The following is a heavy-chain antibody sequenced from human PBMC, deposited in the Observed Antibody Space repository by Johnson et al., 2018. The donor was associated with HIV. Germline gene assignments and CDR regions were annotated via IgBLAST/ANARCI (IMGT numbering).Heavy chain of an antibody. J-gene: IGHJ3*02. CDR2: ISYDGSNK. CDR1: GFTFSSYA. Sequence: HVQLVESGGGVVQPGRSLILSCAASGFTFSSYAMHLVRQAPGKGLEWVAVISYDGSNKYYADSVKGRFTSSRDNSKNTLYLQMNSLRAEDTAVYYCARDRFPYYDFWSGYYRGAFDIWGQGTMVTVSS. D-gene: IGHD3-3*01. CDR3: ARDRFPYYDFWSGYYRGAFDI. V-gene: IGHV3-30*04.